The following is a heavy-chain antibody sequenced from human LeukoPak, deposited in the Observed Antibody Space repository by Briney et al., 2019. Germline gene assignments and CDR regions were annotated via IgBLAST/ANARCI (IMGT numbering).Heavy chain of an antibody. V-gene: IGHV3-23*01. Sequence: PGVSQRLSCAASGFKFSDHYIDWVRQAPGKGLEWVSAISGSGGSTYYADPVKGRFTISRDNSKNTLYLQMNSLRAEDTAVYYCAKRASITIFGVVTPRLRSWLSPIDYWGQGTLVTVSS. D-gene: IGHD3-3*01. CDR1: GFKFSDHY. CDR2: ISGSGGST. J-gene: IGHJ4*02. CDR3: AKRASITIFGVVTPRLRSWLSPIDY.